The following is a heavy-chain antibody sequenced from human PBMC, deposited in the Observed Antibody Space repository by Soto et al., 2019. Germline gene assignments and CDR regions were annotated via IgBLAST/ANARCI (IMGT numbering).Heavy chain of an antibody. Sequence: PSETLSLTCTVYGGSISSYYWSWIRQPPGKGLEWIGYIYYSGSTNYNPSLKSRVTISVDTSKNQFSLKLSSVTAADTAVYYCARDQDWFDPWGQGTLVTVSS. CDR1: GGSISSYY. CDR2: IYYSGST. J-gene: IGHJ5*02. CDR3: ARDQDWFDP. V-gene: IGHV4-59*01.